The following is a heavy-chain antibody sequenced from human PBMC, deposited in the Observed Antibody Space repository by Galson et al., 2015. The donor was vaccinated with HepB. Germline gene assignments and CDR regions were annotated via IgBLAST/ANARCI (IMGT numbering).Heavy chain of an antibody. D-gene: IGHD3-22*01. V-gene: IGHV3-9*01. Sequence: SLRLSCAASGFTFDDYAMHWVRQAPGKGLEWVSGISWNSGSIGYADSVKGRFTISRDNAKNSLYLQMNSLRAEDTALYYCAKDFGSGYYFAFDIWGQGTMVTVSS. J-gene: IGHJ3*02. CDR1: GFTFDDYA. CDR2: ISWNSGSI. CDR3: AKDFGSGYYFAFDI.